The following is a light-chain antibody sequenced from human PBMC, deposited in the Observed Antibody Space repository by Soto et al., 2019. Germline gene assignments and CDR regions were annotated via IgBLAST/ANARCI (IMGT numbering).Light chain of an antibody. CDR2: EVT. CDR3: SSFTSSFTFG. J-gene: IGLJ1*01. Sequence: QSVLTQPASVSGSPGQSIAISCTGTRSDVGAYNYVSWYQQHPGKAPKLMISEVTNRPSGVSDRFSGSKSGNTASLTISGLQAEDEADYYCSSFTSSFTFGFGTGTKV. V-gene: IGLV2-14*01. CDR1: RSDVGAYNY.